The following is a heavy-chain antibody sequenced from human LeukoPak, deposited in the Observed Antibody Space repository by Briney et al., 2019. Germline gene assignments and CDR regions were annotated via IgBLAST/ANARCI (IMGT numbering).Heavy chain of an antibody. CDR2: IYPGDSDT. CDR1: GYSFTSYW. Sequence: GESLKISCKGSGYSFTSYWIGWVRQLPGKGLEWMGIIYPGDSDTRYSPSFQGQVTISADKSISTAYLQWSSLKASDTAMYYCAKYYYDSSGYQYYFDYWGQGTLVTVSS. V-gene: IGHV5-51*01. D-gene: IGHD3-22*01. CDR3: AKYYYDSSGYQYYFDY. J-gene: IGHJ4*02.